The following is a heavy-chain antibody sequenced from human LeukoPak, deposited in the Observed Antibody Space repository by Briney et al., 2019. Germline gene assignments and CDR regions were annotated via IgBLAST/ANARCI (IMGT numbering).Heavy chain of an antibody. Sequence: PGGSLRLSCAASGFTFSSYAMSWVRQAPGKGLEWVSGISGSGGSTYYADSVKGRFTISRDNSKNTLSLQMISLTAEDTAVYYCANGVTATAIRTKWGQGTLVTVSS. D-gene: IGHD2-2*02. V-gene: IGHV3-23*01. CDR3: ANGVTATAIRTK. CDR1: GFTFSSYA. J-gene: IGHJ4*02. CDR2: ISGSGGST.